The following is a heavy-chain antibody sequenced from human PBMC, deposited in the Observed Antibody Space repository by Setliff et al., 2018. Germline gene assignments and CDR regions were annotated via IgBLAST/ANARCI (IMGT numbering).Heavy chain of an antibody. CDR3: VGAGTCSY. CDR1: GLTFSKND. CDR2: ISGSGGSI. V-gene: IGHV3-23*01. D-gene: IGHD3-10*02. J-gene: IGHJ4*02. Sequence: GGSLRLSCVASGLTFSKNDMTWVRQAPGKGLEWVSAISGSGGSIYYAASVKGRFTISRDNAKNSLSLQMNNLRTEDTAVYYCVGAGTCSYWGQGTLVTVSS.